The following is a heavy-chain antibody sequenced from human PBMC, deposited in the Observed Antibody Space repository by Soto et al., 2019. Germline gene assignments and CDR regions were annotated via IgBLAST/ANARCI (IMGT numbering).Heavy chain of an antibody. CDR2: MNPNSGNT. D-gene: IGHD3-9*01. J-gene: IGHJ3*02. Sequence: ASVKVSCKASGYTFTSYYINWVRQATGQGLEWMGWMNPNSGNTGYAQKFQGRVTMTRNTSISTAYMELSSLRSEDTAVYYCARRKGDILTGEMYDAFDIWGQGTMVTVS. CDR3: ARRKGDILTGEMYDAFDI. CDR1: GYTFTSYY. V-gene: IGHV1-8*01.